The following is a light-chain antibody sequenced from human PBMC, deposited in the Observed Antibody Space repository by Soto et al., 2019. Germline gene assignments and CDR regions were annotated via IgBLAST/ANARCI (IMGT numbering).Light chain of an antibody. V-gene: IGLV2-14*01. Sequence: QSALTQPASVSGSPGQSITISCTGTSSDVGGYNYVSWYQQHPGKAPKLMIYEVSNRPSGVSNRFSGSKSGTTASLTISGLQAEVEADYYCSSYTSSSTYVVFGGGTKVTVL. CDR2: EVS. CDR1: SSDVGGYNY. CDR3: SSYTSSSTYVV. J-gene: IGLJ2*01.